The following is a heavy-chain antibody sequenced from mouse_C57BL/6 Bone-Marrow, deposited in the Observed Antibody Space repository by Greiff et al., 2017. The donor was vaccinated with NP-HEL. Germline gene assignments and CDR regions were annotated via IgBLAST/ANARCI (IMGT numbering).Heavy chain of an antibody. D-gene: IGHD1-1*01. CDR2: IHPNSGST. CDR3: HIYYYGSSPDY. Sequence: VKLMESGAELVKPGASVKLSCKASGYTFTSYWMHWVKQRPGQGLEWIGMIHPNSGSTNYNEKFKSKATLTVDKSSSTAYMQLSSLTSEDSAVYYCHIYYYGSSPDYWGQGTTLTVSS. CDR1: GYTFTSYW. V-gene: IGHV1-64*01. J-gene: IGHJ2*01.